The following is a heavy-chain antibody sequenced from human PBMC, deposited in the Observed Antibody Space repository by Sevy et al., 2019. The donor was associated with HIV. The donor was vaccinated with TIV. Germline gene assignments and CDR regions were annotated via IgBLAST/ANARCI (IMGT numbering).Heavy chain of an antibody. CDR3: ARLPGGFGISDVGSGSLDI. CDR1: GFTFSSYG. CDR2: VWYDGSDK. Sequence: GGSLRLSCAASGFTFSSYGMHWVRQTPGKGLDCVAVVWYDGSDKYYADSVKGRFTISRDNSKNTLYLQMNSLRAEDTAVYYCARLPGGFGISDVGSGSLDIWGQGTMVTVSS. D-gene: IGHD1-26*01. J-gene: IGHJ3*02. V-gene: IGHV3-33*03.